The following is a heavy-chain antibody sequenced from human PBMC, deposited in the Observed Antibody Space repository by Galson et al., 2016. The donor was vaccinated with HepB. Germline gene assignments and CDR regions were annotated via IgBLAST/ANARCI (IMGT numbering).Heavy chain of an antibody. CDR2: MIPMLATA. D-gene: IGHD3-16*01. V-gene: IGHV1-69*13. CDR1: GGTFSRFA. J-gene: IGHJ6*04. Sequence: SVKVSCKTSGGTFSRFAISWVRQAPGQGLEWMGGMIPMLATAHYAQRFQGRVTVSADESTSTAYMELSSLRSDDTAVYYCARSFWGKYETGYYHYALDVWGKGTTVTVSS. CDR3: ARSFWGKYETGYYHYALDV.